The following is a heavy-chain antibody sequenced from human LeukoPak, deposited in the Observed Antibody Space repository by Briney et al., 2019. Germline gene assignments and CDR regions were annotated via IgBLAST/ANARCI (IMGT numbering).Heavy chain of an antibody. CDR2: ISWNSGSI. D-gene: IGHD3-10*01. Sequence: PGGSLRLSCAASGFTFDDYAMHWVRQAPGKGLEWVSGISWNSGSIGYADSVKGRFTISRDNAKNSLYLQMNSLRAEDTALYYCARDPGDYFDYWGQGTLVTVSS. CDR3: ARDPGDYFDY. J-gene: IGHJ4*02. V-gene: IGHV3-9*01. CDR1: GFTFDDYA.